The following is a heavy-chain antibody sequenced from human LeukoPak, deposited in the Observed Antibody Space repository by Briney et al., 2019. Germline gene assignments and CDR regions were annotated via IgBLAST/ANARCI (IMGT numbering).Heavy chain of an antibody. CDR2: INPNSGGT. J-gene: IGHJ4*02. D-gene: IGHD2-2*01. Sequence: GASVKVSCKASGYTFTGYYMHWVRQAPGQGLEWMGWINPNSGGTNYAQKFQGRVTMTRDTSISTAYMELSRLRSDDTAVYYCARAQLPPHWRGNDFDYWGQGTLVTVSS. CDR1: GYTFTGYY. V-gene: IGHV1-2*02. CDR3: ARAQLPPHWRGNDFDY.